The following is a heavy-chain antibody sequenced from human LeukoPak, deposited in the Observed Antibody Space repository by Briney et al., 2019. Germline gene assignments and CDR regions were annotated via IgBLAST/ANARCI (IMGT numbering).Heavy chain of an antibody. CDR3: ARDYGMFGEPRVSDY. J-gene: IGHJ4*02. CDR1: GYTFTSYG. Sequence: ASVKVSCKASGYTFTSYGISWVRQAPGQGLGWMGWISAYNGNTNYAQKLQGRVTMTTDTSTSTAYMELRSLRSDDTAVYYCARDYGMFGEPRVSDYWGQGTLATVSP. V-gene: IGHV1-18*01. CDR2: ISAYNGNT. D-gene: IGHD3-10*02.